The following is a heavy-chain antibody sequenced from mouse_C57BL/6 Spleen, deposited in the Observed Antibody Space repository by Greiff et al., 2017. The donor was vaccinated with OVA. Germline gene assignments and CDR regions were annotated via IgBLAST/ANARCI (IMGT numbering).Heavy chain of an antibody. Sequence: EVKLMESGGGLVKPGGSLKLSCAASGFTFSSYTMSWVRPTPEKRLEWVATISGGGGNTYYPDSVKGRFTISRDNAKNTLYLQMSSLRSEDTALYYCARQAYYGSSYMYCDVWGTGTTVTVSS. CDR1: GFTFSSYT. V-gene: IGHV5-9*01. J-gene: IGHJ1*03. D-gene: IGHD1-1*01. CDR3: ARQAYYGSSYMYCDV. CDR2: ISGGGGNT.